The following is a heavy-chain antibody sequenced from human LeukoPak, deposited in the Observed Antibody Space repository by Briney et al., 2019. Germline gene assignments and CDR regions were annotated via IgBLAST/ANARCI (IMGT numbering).Heavy chain of an antibody. Sequence: PGGSLRLSCAASGFTFSSCWMSWVRQAPGQGLEWVANINQDGSERYYVDSVKGRFTISRDNAKNSLYLQMNSLRAEDTAVYYCARDLLGYYDSSDYSWDYWGQGTLVTVSS. CDR2: INQDGSER. J-gene: IGHJ4*02. CDR3: ARDLLGYYDSSDYSWDY. D-gene: IGHD3-22*01. V-gene: IGHV3-7*01. CDR1: GFTFSSCW.